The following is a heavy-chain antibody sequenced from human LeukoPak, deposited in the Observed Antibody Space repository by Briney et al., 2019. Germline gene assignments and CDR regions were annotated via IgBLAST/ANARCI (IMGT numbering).Heavy chain of an antibody. Sequence: GRSLRLSCAASGFTFDDYAMHWVRQAPGKGLEWVSGISWNSGSIGYADSVKGRFTISRDNAKNSLYLQMNSLRAEDTALYYCATNYYYGSGSYYYWGQGTLVTVSS. CDR2: ISWNSGSI. D-gene: IGHD3-10*01. V-gene: IGHV3-9*01. J-gene: IGHJ4*02. CDR1: GFTFDDYA. CDR3: ATNYYYGSGSYYY.